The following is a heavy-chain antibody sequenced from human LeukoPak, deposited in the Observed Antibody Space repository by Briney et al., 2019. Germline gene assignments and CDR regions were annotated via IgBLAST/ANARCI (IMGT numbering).Heavy chain of an antibody. CDR2: ISGSGGST. D-gene: IGHD3-10*01. Sequence: GGSLRLSCAASGFTFSSYAMNWVRQAPGKGLEWVSAISGSGGSTYYADSVKGRFTISRDNSKNTLYLQMNSLRAEDTAVYYCAKDREYYGSGSYLNYWGQGTLVTVSS. CDR3: AKDREYYGSGSYLNY. CDR1: GFTFSSYA. J-gene: IGHJ4*02. V-gene: IGHV3-23*01.